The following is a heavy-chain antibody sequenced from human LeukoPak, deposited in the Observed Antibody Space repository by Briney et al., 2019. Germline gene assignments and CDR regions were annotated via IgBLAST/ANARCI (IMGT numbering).Heavy chain of an antibody. V-gene: IGHV3-30-3*01. CDR2: ISYDGSNK. CDR3: AKDDNWNYLNWFDP. J-gene: IGHJ5*02. Sequence: GGSLRLSCAASGFTFSSYAMHWVRQAPGKGLEWVAVISYDGSNKYYADSVKGRFTISRDNSKNTLYLQMNSLRAEDTAVYYCAKDDNWNYLNWFDPWGQGTLVTVSS. CDR1: GFTFSSYA. D-gene: IGHD1-7*01.